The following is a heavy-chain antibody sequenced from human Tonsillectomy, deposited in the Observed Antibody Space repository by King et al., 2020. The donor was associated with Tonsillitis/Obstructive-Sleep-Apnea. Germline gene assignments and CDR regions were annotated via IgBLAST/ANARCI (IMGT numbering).Heavy chain of an antibody. CDR2: IAYDGSNK. V-gene: IGHV3-30*18. J-gene: IGHJ6*03. D-gene: IGHD2-2*01. Sequence: VQLVESGGGVVQPGRSLRLSCAASGFSFSSYGMHWVRQAPGNGLEWVAVIAYDGSNKYYADSVKGRFTISRDNSKNTLYLQMNSLRAEDTAVYYCAKDQADIVVVPAAPLYYYYYYYMDVWGKGTTVTVSS. CDR3: AKDQADIVVVPAAPLYYYYYYYMDV. CDR1: GFSFSSYG.